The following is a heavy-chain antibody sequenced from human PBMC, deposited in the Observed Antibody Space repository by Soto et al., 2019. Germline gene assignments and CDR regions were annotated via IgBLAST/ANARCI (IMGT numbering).Heavy chain of an antibody. J-gene: IGHJ6*02. D-gene: IGHD2-2*01. CDR3: ARSQGSSTSLEIYYYYYYGMDV. V-gene: IGHV1-69*01. Sequence: QEQLVQSGAEVKKPGSSVKVSCKASGGTFSSYAISWVRQAPGQGLEWMGGFIPIAGTANYAQKFQGRVTITADESTSTAYMELSSLRSEDTAVYYCARSQGSSTSLEIYYYYYYGMDVWGQGTTVIVSS. CDR2: FIPIAGTA. CDR1: GGTFSSYA.